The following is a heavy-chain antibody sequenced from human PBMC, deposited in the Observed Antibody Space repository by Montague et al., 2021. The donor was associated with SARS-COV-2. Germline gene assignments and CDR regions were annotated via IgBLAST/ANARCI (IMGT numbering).Heavy chain of an antibody. V-gene: IGHV4-39*01. CDR1: GGSISSSSYY. CDR3: ARLTMVRGVIWAYYYYYGMDV. J-gene: IGHJ6*02. Sequence: SQTQSLTCTVSGGSISSSSYYWGWIRQPPGKGLEWIGSIYYSGSTYYNPSLKSRVTISVDTSKNQFSLKLSSVTAADTAVYYCARLTMVRGVIWAYYYYYGMDVWGQGTTVTVSS. D-gene: IGHD3-10*01. CDR2: IYYSGST.